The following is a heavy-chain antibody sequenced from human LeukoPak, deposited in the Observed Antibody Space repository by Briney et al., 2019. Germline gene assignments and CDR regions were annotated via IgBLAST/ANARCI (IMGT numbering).Heavy chain of an antibody. D-gene: IGHD3-22*01. V-gene: IGHV1-2*02. CDR2: INPKSGGT. J-gene: IGHJ4*02. Sequence: ASVKVSCKASGYTFTGYYIHWVRQAPGQGLEWMGWINPKSGGTNYAQKFQGRVTMTRDTSISTAYMELSRLRSDDTAVYYCASGDNYDRSAYYYSDYCGQGTLVTVSS. CDR3: ASGDNYDRSAYYYSDY. CDR1: GYTFTGYY.